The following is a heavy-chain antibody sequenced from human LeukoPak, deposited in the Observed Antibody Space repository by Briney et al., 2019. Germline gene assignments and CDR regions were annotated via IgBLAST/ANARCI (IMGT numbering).Heavy chain of an antibody. J-gene: IGHJ3*02. Sequence: ASVEVSCKASGGTFSSYAISWVRQAPGQGLEWMGGIIPIFGTANYAQKFQGRVTITTDESTSTAYMELSSLRSEDTAVYYCARAPYYYDSSGYYYEAFDIWGQGTMVTVSS. CDR2: IIPIFGTA. D-gene: IGHD3-22*01. V-gene: IGHV1-69*05. CDR3: ARAPYYYDSSGYYYEAFDI. CDR1: GGTFSSYA.